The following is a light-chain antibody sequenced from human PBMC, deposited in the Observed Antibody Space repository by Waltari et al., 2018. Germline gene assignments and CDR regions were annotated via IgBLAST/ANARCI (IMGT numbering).Light chain of an antibody. CDR3: SSHGAYKL. J-gene: IGLJ3*02. CDR2: EVT. V-gene: IGLV2-8*01. Sequence: QSALTQPPSASGSPGQSVTISCTGTRSDIGAYNYVPWFQQRPGKAPRLMIYEVTKRPSGVPDRFSGSKSGNTASLTVSGLQAEDEADYYCSSHGAYKLFGGGSKLTVL. CDR1: RSDIGAYNY.